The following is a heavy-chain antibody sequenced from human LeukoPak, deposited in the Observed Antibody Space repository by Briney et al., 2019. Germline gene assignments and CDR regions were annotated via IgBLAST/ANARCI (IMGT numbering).Heavy chain of an antibody. J-gene: IGHJ4*02. CDR3: ARDQPAAAISDY. V-gene: IGHV1-46*01. CDR1: GYTFTSYY. D-gene: IGHD2-2*01. CDR2: INPSGGST. Sequence: ASVKVSSKASGYTFTSYYMHWVRQAPGQGLEWMGIINPSGGSTSYAQKFQGRVTMTRDTSTSTVYMELSSLRSEDTAVYYCARDQPAAAISDYWGQGTLVTVSS.